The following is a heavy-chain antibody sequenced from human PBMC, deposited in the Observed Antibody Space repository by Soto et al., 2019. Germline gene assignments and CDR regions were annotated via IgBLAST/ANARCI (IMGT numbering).Heavy chain of an antibody. V-gene: IGHV3-23*01. J-gene: IGHJ4*02. CDR3: AKRSGYQEAAYLDY. CDR1: GFTFSSYA. CDR2: ISGSGGST. D-gene: IGHD5-12*01. Sequence: GGSLRLSCAASGFTFSSYAMNWVRQAPGKGLEWVSVISGSGGSTYYADSVKGRFTISRDNSKNTLYLQMNSLRAEDTAVYYCAKRSGYQEAAYLDYWGQGTLVTVSS.